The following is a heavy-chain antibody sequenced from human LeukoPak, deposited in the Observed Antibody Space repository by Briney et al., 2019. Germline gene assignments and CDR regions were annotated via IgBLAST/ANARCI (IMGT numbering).Heavy chain of an antibody. CDR3: AKDANRNYEGSFDY. CDR1: GFTFDDYA. CDR2: ISWNSGSI. Sequence: GRSLRLSCAASGFTFDDYAMHWVRQAPGKGLEWVSGISWNSGSIGYADSVKGRFTISRDNAKNSLYLQMNSLRAEDTALYYCAKDANRNYEGSFDYWGQGTLVTVSS. D-gene: IGHD1-7*01. J-gene: IGHJ4*02. V-gene: IGHV3-9*01.